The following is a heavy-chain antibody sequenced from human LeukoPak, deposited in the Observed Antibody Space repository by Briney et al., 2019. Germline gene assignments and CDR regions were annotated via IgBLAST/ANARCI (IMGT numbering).Heavy chain of an antibody. CDR1: GGSISSYY. CDR3: ARVGAIAVAGYYFDY. Sequence: NPSETLSLTCTVSGGSISSYYWSWIRQPPGKGLEWIGYIYYSGSTNYNPSLKSRVTISVDTSKNQFSLKLSSVTDADTAVYYCARVGAIAVAGYYFDYWGQGTLVTVSS. J-gene: IGHJ4*02. CDR2: IYYSGST. V-gene: IGHV4-59*01. D-gene: IGHD6-19*01.